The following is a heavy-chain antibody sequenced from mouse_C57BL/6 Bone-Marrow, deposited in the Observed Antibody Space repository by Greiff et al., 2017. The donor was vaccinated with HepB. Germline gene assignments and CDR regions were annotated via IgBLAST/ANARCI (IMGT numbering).Heavy chain of an antibody. CDR2: INPNNGGT. Sequence: EVQLQQSGPELVKPGASVKISCKASGYTFTDYYMNWVKQSHGKSLEWIGDINPNNGGTSYNQKFKGKATLTVDKSSSTAYMELRSLTSEDSAVYYCALYFWFAYWGQGTLVTVSA. CDR1: GYTFTDYY. V-gene: IGHV1-26*01. D-gene: IGHD1-1*01. CDR3: ALYFWFAY. J-gene: IGHJ3*01.